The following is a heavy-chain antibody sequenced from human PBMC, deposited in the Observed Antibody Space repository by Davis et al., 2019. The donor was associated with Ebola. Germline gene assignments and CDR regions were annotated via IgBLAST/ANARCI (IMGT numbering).Heavy chain of an antibody. Sequence: GESLKISCAASGFTFSSYAMSWVRQAPGKGLEWVSAISGSGGSTYYADSVKGRFTISRDNSKNTLYLQMNSLRAEDTAVYYCARGRELDYFDYWGQGTLVTVSS. J-gene: IGHJ4*02. CDR1: GFTFSSYA. D-gene: IGHD1-7*01. CDR3: ARGRELDYFDY. CDR2: ISGSGGST. V-gene: IGHV3-23*01.